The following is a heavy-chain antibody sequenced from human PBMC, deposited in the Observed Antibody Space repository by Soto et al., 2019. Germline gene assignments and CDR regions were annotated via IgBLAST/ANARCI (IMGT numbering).Heavy chain of an antibody. CDR3: ARGNSSSWHFDY. CDR2: IIPIFGTA. Sequence: SVKVSCKASGGTFGSYAISWVRQAPGQGLEWMGGIIPIFGTANYAQKFQGRVTITADESTSTAYMELSSLRSEDTAVYYCARGNSSSWHFDYWGQGTLVTVSS. CDR1: GGTFGSYA. V-gene: IGHV1-69*13. J-gene: IGHJ4*02. D-gene: IGHD6-13*01.